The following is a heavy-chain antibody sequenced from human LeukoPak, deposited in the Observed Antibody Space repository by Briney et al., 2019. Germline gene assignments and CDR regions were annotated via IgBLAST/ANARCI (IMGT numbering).Heavy chain of an antibody. CDR3: ARSGGSGSYYARYYYYYMDV. D-gene: IGHD3-10*01. Sequence: ASVKVSCKASGYTFTSYAMNWVRQAPGQGLEWMGWINTNTGNPTYAQGFAGRFVFSLDTSVSTAYLQISSLKAEDTAVYYCARSGGSGSYYARYYYYYMDVWGKGTTVTVSS. CDR1: GYTFTSYA. CDR2: INTNTGNP. J-gene: IGHJ6*03. V-gene: IGHV7-4-1*02.